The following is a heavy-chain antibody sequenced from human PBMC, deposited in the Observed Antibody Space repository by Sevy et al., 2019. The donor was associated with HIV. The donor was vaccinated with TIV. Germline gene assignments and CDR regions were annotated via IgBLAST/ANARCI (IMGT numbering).Heavy chain of an antibody. CDR2: FSFGRGKI. CDR3: AREGCTKPHDY. J-gene: IGHJ4*02. Sequence: GGSLRLSCAASGFTFNIYSMSWVRQTPGKGLERFATFSFGRGKINHADSVKGRFTMSRDDSKNAVYLQMNNLRVEETAIYYCAREGCTKPHDYWGQRTLVTVSS. D-gene: IGHD2-8*01. V-gene: IGHV3-23*01. CDR1: GFTFNIYS.